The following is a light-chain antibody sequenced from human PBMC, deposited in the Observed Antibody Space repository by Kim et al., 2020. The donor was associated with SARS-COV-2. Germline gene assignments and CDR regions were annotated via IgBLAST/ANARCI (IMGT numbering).Light chain of an antibody. CDR1: SLRSYY. Sequence: SSELTQDPAVSVALGQTVRITCQGDSLRSYYATWYQQKPRQAPVLVMYGRNSRPSGVPDRFSGSTSGNTASLTISGAQAEYEADFYCQSRDSGGNVVFGGGTQLTVL. CDR2: GRN. V-gene: IGLV3-19*01. CDR3: QSRDSGGNVV. J-gene: IGLJ2*01.